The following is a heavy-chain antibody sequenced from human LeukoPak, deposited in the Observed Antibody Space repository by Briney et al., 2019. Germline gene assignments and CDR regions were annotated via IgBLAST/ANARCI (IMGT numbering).Heavy chain of an antibody. CDR1: GGSISSSSYY. Sequence: SETLSLTCTVSGGSISSSSYYWGWIRQPPGKGLKWIGSIYYSGSTYYNPSLKSRVTISVDTSKNQFSLKLSSVTAADTAVYYCARPGVPRYCSSTSCYTAYYFDCWGQGTLVTVSS. CDR3: ARPGVPRYCSSTSCYTAYYFDC. CDR2: IYYSGST. D-gene: IGHD2-2*02. J-gene: IGHJ4*02. V-gene: IGHV4-39*07.